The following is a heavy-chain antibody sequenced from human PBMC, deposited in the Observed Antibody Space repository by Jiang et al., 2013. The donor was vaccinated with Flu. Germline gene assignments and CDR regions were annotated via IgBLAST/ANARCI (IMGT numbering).Heavy chain of an antibody. J-gene: IGHJ5*02. D-gene: IGHD3-22*01. Sequence: GLVKPSQTLSLTCTVSGGSISSGSYYWSWIRQPAGKGLEWIGRIYTSGSTNYNPSLKSRVTISVDTSKNQFSLKLSSVTAADTAVYYCARVRRYYDSSGYNNWFDPWGQGTLVTVSS. CDR2: IYTSGST. CDR3: ARVRRYYDSSGYNNWFDP. V-gene: IGHV4-61*02. CDR1: GGSISSGSYY.